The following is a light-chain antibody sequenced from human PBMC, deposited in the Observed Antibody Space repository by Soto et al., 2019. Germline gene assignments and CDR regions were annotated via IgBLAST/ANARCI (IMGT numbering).Light chain of an antibody. V-gene: IGKV4-1*01. CDR3: QQYHTIPWT. CDR1: QNLLYSSNNKNY. Sequence: DIVMTQSPDSLAVSLGEGATINCKSSQNLLYSSNNKNYLAWYQQKPGQPPKLLIYWASTRQSGVPDRFGGSGSGTDFTLSISSLQAEDVALYYCQQYHTIPWTFGHGTKVEIK. J-gene: IGKJ1*01. CDR2: WAS.